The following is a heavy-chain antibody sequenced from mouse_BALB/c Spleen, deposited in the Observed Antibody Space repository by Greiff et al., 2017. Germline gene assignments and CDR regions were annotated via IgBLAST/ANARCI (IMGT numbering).Heavy chain of an antibody. CDR3: ARMSYGPTGYAMDY. CDR2: ISYDGSN. CDR1: GYSITSGYY. V-gene: IGHV3-6*02. J-gene: IGHJ4*01. Sequence: EVQLVESGPGLVKPSQSLSLTCSVTGYSITSGYYWNWIRQFPGNKLEWMGYISYDGSNNYNPSLKNRISITRDTSKNQFFLKLNSVTTEDTATYYCARMSYGPTGYAMDYWGQGTSVTVSS. D-gene: IGHD1-1*02.